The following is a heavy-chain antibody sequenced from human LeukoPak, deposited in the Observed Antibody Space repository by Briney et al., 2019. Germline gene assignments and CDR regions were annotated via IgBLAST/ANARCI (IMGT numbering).Heavy chain of an antibody. V-gene: IGHV1-69*13. Sequence: GASVKVSCKASGGTFSSYAISWVRQAPGQGLEWMGGIIPIFGTANYAQMFQGRVTITADESTSTAYMELSSLRSEDTAVYYCARARSYGYSDWFDPWGQGTLVTVSS. J-gene: IGHJ5*02. CDR1: GGTFSSYA. D-gene: IGHD5-18*01. CDR3: ARARSYGYSDWFDP. CDR2: IIPIFGTA.